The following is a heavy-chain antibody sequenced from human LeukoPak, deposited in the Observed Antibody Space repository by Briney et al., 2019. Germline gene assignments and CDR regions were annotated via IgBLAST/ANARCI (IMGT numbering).Heavy chain of an antibody. Sequence: GGSLRLSCAASGFTFSSYWMSWVRQAPGKGLEWVANIKQDGSEKYYVDSVKGRFTISRDNAKNSLYLQMNSLRAEDTAVFYCARDGVQLWSPYYMGVWGKGTTVTVSS. J-gene: IGHJ6*03. V-gene: IGHV3-7*01. CDR2: IKQDGSEK. D-gene: IGHD5-18*01. CDR3: ARDGVQLWSPYYMGV. CDR1: GFTFSSYW.